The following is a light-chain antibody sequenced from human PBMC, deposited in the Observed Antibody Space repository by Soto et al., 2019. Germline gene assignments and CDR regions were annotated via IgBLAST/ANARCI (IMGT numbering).Light chain of an antibody. CDR3: ATWDYSLTGEV. V-gene: IGLV1-51*01. J-gene: IGLJ2*01. CDR1: SSNIGNNY. CDR2: DNN. Sequence: QSVLTQPPSVSAAPGQKVTISCSGSSSNIGNNYVSWYQQLPGTAPKLLIYDNNKRPSGIPDRFSGSKSGTSGTLDITGLPTGDEADDYCATWDYSLTGEVFGGGTKLTVL.